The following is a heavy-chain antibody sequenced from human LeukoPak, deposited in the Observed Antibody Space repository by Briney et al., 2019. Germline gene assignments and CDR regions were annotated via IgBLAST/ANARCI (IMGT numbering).Heavy chain of an antibody. CDR3: ATTGEYYDRDDY. Sequence: PGGSLRLSCAASGFTFSSYAMSWVRQAPGRGLEWVSSISGRGSSTYYADSVKGRFTITRDNSKNTLYLQMNSLRAEDTAVYYCATTGEYYDRDDYWGQGTLVTVSS. V-gene: IGHV3-23*01. D-gene: IGHD3-22*01. CDR2: ISGRGSST. J-gene: IGHJ4*02. CDR1: GFTFSSYA.